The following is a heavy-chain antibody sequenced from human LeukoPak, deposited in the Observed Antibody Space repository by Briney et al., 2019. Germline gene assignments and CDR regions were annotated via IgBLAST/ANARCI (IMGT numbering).Heavy chain of an antibody. CDR3: ARDNSVEDTAWWFDP. D-gene: IGHD4-23*01. Sequence: ASVKVSCKASGYTFTSYYMHWVRQAPGQGLEWMGIINPGSGTTSYAQKFQGRVTMTRDMSTSTDYMELSSLRSEDTAVYYCARDNSVEDTAWWFDPWGQGTLVTVSS. V-gene: IGHV1-46*01. J-gene: IGHJ5*02. CDR1: GYTFTSYY. CDR2: INPGSGTT.